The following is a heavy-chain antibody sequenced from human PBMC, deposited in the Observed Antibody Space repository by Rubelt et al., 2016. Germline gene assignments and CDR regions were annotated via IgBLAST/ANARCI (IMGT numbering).Heavy chain of an antibody. CDR2: DGSNK. CDR3: ARDTNTVTTRDGMDV. D-gene: IGHD4-11*01. V-gene: IGHV3-30*01. Sequence: DGSNKYYADSVKGRFTISRDNSKNTLFLQMNSLRAEDTAVYYCARDTNTVTTRDGMDVWGQGTTVTVSS. J-gene: IGHJ6*02.